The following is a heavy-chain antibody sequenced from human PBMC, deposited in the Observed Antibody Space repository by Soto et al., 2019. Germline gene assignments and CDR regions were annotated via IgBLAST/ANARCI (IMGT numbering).Heavy chain of an antibody. CDR1: GGSISSYY. Sequence: SETLSLTCTVSGGSISSYYWSWIRQPPGKGLEWIGYIYYSGSTNYNPSLKSRVTISVDTSKNQFSLKLSSVTAEDTSVYYCAREYSLAVVAPGYWGQGILVTVSS. V-gene: IGHV4-59*01. CDR2: IYYSGST. CDR3: AREYSLAVVAPGY. D-gene: IGHD3-22*01. J-gene: IGHJ4*02.